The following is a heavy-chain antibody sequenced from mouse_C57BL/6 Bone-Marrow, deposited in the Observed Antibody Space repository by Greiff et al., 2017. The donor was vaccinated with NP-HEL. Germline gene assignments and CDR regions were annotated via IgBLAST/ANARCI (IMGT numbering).Heavy chain of an antibody. Sequence: EVKLQQSGPELVKPGASVKIPCKASGYTFTDYNMDWVKQSHGKSLEWIGDIYPNNGGTIYNQKFKGKATLTVDKSSSTAYMELSSLTSEDTAVYYCARRGLGCLAYWGQGTLVTVSA. CDR3: ARRGLGCLAY. V-gene: IGHV1-18*01. CDR1: GYTFTDYN. CDR2: IYPNNGGT. J-gene: IGHJ3*01.